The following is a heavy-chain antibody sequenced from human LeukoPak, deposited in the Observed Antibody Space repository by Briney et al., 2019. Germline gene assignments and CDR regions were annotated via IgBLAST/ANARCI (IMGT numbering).Heavy chain of an antibody. D-gene: IGHD6-13*01. CDR1: GYSISSGYY. CDR2: IYHSGST. J-gene: IGHJ6*02. CDR3: ASIAAAGRPYFYYGMDV. V-gene: IGHV4-38-2*02. Sequence: SETLSLTCTVSGYSISSGYYWGWIRQPPGKGLGWIGSIYHSGSTYYNPSLKSRVTISVDTSKNQFSLKLSSVTAADTAVYYCASIAAAGRPYFYYGMDVWGQGTTVTVSS.